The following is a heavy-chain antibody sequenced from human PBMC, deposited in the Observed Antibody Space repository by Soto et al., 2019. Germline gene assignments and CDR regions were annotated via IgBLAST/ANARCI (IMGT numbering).Heavy chain of an antibody. CDR1: GYIFITYD. CDR2: ISTRNGNT. Sequence: QVQLVQSGSEVKKPGASVKVSCKASGYIFITYDITWVRQAPGQGLEWMGWISTRNGNTNYAQKLHGRVTMTTDTSTSTAYMELKSLTSDDTAIYYCAIAQWASAEAGQVYRSWGQGTLVTVSS. V-gene: IGHV1-18*01. CDR3: AIAQWASAEAGQVYRS. D-gene: IGHD6-19*01. J-gene: IGHJ5*02.